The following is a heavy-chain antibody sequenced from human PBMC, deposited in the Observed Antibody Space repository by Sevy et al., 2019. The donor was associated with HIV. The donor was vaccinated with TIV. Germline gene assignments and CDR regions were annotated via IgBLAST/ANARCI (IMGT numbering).Heavy chain of an antibody. D-gene: IGHD3-22*01. V-gene: IGHV4-4*07. CDR1: GGSISSYY. CDR3: ARVGQEDSSGNEAFDI. Sequence: SDTLSLTCTVSGGSISSYYWSWIRQPAGKGLEWIGRIYTSGSTNYNPSLKSRVTMSVDTSKNQFSLKLSSVTAADTAVYYCARVGQEDSSGNEAFDIWGQGTMVTVSS. CDR2: IYTSGST. J-gene: IGHJ3*02.